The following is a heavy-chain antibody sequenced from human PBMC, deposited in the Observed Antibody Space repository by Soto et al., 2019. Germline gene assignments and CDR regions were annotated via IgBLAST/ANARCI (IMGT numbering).Heavy chain of an antibody. V-gene: IGHV1-69*08. D-gene: IGHD2-15*01. CDR2: IIPILGIA. J-gene: IGHJ4*02. CDR1: GGTFSSYT. CDR3: ARDTPKATDCSGGSCNSFDY. Sequence: QVQLVQSGAEVKKPGSSVKVSCKASGGTFSSYTISWVRQAPGQGLEWMGRIIPILGIANYAQKFQGRVTITADTSTSTAYLELSRLRSEDTAGYYCARDTPKATDCSGGSCNSFDYLGQGPLVTVSS.